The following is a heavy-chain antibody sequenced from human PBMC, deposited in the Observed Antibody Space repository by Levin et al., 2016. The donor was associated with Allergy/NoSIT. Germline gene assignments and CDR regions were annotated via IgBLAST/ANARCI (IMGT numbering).Heavy chain of an antibody. D-gene: IGHD2-21*01. CDR2: IYYSGNT. CDR1: GGSISNYY. Sequence: SETLSLTCTVSGGSISNYYWSWIRQSPGQGLEWIGYIYYSGNTHYNPSLKSRVTISIDTSKTHFSLKLSSVTAADTAVYYCAGESGIVVVIGEASMDVWGQGTTVTVSS. CDR3: AGESGIVVVIGEASMDV. J-gene: IGHJ6*02. V-gene: IGHV4-59*12.